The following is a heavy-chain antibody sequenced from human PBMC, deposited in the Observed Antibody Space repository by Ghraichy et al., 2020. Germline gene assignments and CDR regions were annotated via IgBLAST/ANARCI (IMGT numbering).Heavy chain of an antibody. CDR1: GFTFSSYA. V-gene: IGHV3-23*01. CDR2: ISGSGGST. D-gene: IGHD2-21*02. CDR3: AKDGYCGGDCYPPPGYWYFDL. J-gene: IGHJ2*01. Sequence: GGSLRLSCAASGFTFSSYAMSWVRQAPGKGLEWVSAISGSGGSTYYADSVKGRFTISRDNSKNTLYLQMNSLRAEDTAVYYCAKDGYCGGDCYPPPGYWYFDLWGRGTLVTVSS.